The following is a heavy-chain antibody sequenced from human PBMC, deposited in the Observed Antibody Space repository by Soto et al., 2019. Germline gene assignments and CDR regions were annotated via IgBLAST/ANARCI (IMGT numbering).Heavy chain of an antibody. D-gene: IGHD2-15*01. CDR1: GFTFSSYA. Sequence: DVQLLESGGGLVQPEGSLRLSCADSGFTFSSYAMGWVRQGPGKGLEWVAVVSIGGSTHYADSVRGRFTISRDSAMNTLSLKMNSLAAEVVAVYFCAKRRGAGGHVDCWGQGALVTVSS. CDR2: VSIGGST. CDR3: AKRRGAGGHVDC. J-gene: IGHJ4*02. V-gene: IGHV3-23*01.